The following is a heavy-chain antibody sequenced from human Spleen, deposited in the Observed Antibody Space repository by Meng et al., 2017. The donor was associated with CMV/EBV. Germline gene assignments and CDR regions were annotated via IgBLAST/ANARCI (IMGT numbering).Heavy chain of an antibody. V-gene: IGHV4-34*01. CDR2: INHSGST. J-gene: IGHJ4*02. Sequence: SETLSLTCAVYGGSFSGYFWSWIRQPPGEGLEWIGEINHSGSTYYNPSLKSRVTISVDTSKNQFSLKLSSVTAADTAVYYCASGHCSVTSCYTGEFWGQGTLVTVSS. CDR3: ASGHCSVTSCYTGEF. CDR1: GGSFSGYF. D-gene: IGHD2-2*02.